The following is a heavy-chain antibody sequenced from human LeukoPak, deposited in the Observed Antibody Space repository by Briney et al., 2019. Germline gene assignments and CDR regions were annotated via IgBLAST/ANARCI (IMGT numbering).Heavy chain of an antibody. CDR3: ARGGSGTSVLYY. CDR2: ISDSET. J-gene: IGHJ4*02. D-gene: IGHD2-2*01. CDR1: GFPLSNYA. Sequence: QPWGSLRLSFAASGFPLSNYAMTWVRPAPGKGLEWVSFISDSETNYVDSVKGRFTDSRDNSKNTLYLEKTSLRDEGRDVYYCARGGSGTSVLYYWGQGILVSVSS. V-gene: IGHV3-23*01.